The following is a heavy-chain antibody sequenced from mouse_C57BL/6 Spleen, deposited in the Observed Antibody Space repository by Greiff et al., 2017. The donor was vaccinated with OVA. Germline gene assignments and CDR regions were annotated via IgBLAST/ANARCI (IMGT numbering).Heavy chain of an antibody. Sequence: QVQLQQSGAELVRPGPSVKVSCKASGYAFTNYLIEWVKQRPGQGLEWIGVINPGSGGTNYNEKFKGKATLTADKSSSTAYMQLSSLTSEDSAVYFCAREERDGYYEDYWGQGTTLTVSS. CDR3: AREERDGYYEDY. CDR2: INPGSGGT. V-gene: IGHV1-54*01. CDR1: GYAFTNYL. D-gene: IGHD2-3*01. J-gene: IGHJ2*01.